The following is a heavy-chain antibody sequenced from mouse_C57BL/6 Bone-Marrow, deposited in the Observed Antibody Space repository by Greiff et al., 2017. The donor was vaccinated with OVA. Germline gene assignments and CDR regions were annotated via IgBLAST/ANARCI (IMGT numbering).Heavy chain of an antibody. CDR2: ISSGSSTI. CDR3: ARINYWYFDV. V-gene: IGHV5-17*01. Sequence: EVKLVESGGGLVKPGGSLKLSCAASGFTFSDYGMHWVRQAPEKGLEWVAYISSGSSTIYYADTVKGRFTISRDNAKNTLFLQMTSLRSEDTAMYYCARINYWYFDVWGTGTTVIVSS. J-gene: IGHJ1*03. CDR1: GFTFSDYG.